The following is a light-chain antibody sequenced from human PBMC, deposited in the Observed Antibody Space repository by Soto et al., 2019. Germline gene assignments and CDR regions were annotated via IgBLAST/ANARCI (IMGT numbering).Light chain of an antibody. CDR2: GAS. J-gene: IGKJ4*01. V-gene: IGKV3-15*01. CDR1: QSVSSN. Sequence: EIVMTQSPATLSVSPGERATLSCRASQSVSSNLAWYQQKPGQAPRLLIYGASTSATGIPARFSGSGSGTDFTLTISSLQSEDFAVYYCQQYNSWPLTFGGGTKVEIK. CDR3: QQYNSWPLT.